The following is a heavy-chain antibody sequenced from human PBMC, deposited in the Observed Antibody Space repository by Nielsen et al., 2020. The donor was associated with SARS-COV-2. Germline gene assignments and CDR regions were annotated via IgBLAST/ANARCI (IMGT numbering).Heavy chain of an antibody. CDR1: GFSFSDSG. Sequence: GGSLRLSCAASGFSFSDSGMHWVRQASEKGLEWVGRIRSKTHSYETVYAASVRDRFTISRDDSNNTAYLQMNSLRAEDTAVYYCARRFRQLVTPLYFDYWGQGTLVTVSS. CDR2: IRSKTHSYET. CDR3: ARRFRQLVTPLYFDY. V-gene: IGHV3-73*01. D-gene: IGHD6-13*01. J-gene: IGHJ4*02.